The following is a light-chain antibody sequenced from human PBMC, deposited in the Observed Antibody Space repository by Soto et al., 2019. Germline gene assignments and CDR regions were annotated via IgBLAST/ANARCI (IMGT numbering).Light chain of an antibody. V-gene: IGKV3-20*01. CDR3: QQYGSSPRT. CDR2: GAS. CDR1: QSVSSSY. J-gene: IGKJ1*01. Sequence: IVLPQSPGTLSLSPGERATLSCRPSQSVSSSYLACYQQKPGQAPRLLIYGASSRATGIPDRFSGSGSGTDFTLTISRLEPEDFAVYYCQQYGSSPRTFGQGTKVDIK.